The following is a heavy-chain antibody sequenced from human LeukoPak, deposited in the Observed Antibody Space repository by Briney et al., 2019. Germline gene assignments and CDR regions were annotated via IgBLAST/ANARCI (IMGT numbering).Heavy chain of an antibody. CDR3: VRDGPPIRGVPYMDV. CDR1: GFTFTDYW. D-gene: IGHD3-10*01. V-gene: IGHV3-74*01. J-gene: IGHJ6*03. Sequence: GGSLRLSCAASGFTFTDYWMQWVRQVPGKGLEWVSRIDTEGGTSYADSVKGRFTISRDNAKNTLYLQMNSLRGDDTAVYYCVRDGPPIRGVPYMDVWGKGTTVAVSS. CDR2: IDTEGGT.